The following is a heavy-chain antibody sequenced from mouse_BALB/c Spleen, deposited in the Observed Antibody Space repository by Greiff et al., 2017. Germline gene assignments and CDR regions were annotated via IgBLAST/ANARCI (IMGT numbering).Heavy chain of an antibody. J-gene: IGHJ1*01. D-gene: IGHD2-4*01. CDR1: GFSLSRYS. V-gene: IGHV2-6-4*01. CDR2: IWGGGST. Sequence: VQVVESGPGLVAPTQSLSITCTVSGFSLSRYSVHWVRQPPGKGLEWLGMIWGGGSTDFNSALKSRLSISKDNSKSQVFLKMNSLQTDDTAMYYCARSLDYDWYFDVWGAGTTVTVSS. CDR3: ARSLDYDWYFDV.